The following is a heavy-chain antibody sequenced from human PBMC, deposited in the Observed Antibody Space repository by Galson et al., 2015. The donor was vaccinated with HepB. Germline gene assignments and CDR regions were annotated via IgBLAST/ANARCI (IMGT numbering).Heavy chain of an antibody. J-gene: IGHJ6*03. CDR3: ARVACTSSSCYYYKDI. Sequence: SLRLSCAASGFTFSSYSMDWVRQAPGKGLEWISYISHSTTTMYYEDSVKGRFTISRDNAKNSLYLQMNSLGDEDTAVYYCARVACTSSSCYYYKDIWGKGTTVTASS. CDR2: ISHSTTTM. CDR1: GFTFSSYS. D-gene: IGHD2-2*01. V-gene: IGHV3-48*02.